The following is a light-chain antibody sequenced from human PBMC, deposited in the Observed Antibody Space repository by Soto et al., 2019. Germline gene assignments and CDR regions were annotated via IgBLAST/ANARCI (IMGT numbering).Light chain of an antibody. Sequence: EIVLTRSPGTLSVSSGEGATLSCRASQFVTSGHLAWYQQKPGQAPRLLIYDASTRATGIPDRFSGSGSGTDFSLTISRLEPEDFAVYYCQQYGSSVTFGQGTRLEIK. CDR1: QFVTSGH. J-gene: IGKJ5*01. CDR2: DAS. CDR3: QQYGSSVT. V-gene: IGKV3-20*01.